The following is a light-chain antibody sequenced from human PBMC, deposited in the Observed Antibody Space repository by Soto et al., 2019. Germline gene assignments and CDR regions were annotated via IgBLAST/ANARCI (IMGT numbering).Light chain of an antibody. CDR3: SSYTTSNTRQIV. V-gene: IGLV2-14*03. Sequence: QAVVTQPASVSGSPGQSINISCTGTSSDVGGYNYVSWYQHHPGKAPKLIIYDVSNRPSGVSNPFSGSKSGNTASLTISGLQPEDEADYYCSSYTTSNTRQIVFGTGTQLTVL. CDR1: SSDVGGYNY. J-gene: IGLJ1*01. CDR2: DVS.